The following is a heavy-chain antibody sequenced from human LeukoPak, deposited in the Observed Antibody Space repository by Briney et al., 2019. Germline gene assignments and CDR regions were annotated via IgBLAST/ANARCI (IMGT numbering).Heavy chain of an antibody. CDR2: IYYSGST. CDR1: GGSISSGDYY. J-gene: IGHJ3*02. CDR3: AREPLGYCSGGSCSGTFDI. Sequence: PSETLSLTCTVSGGSISSGDYYWRWIRQPPGKGLEWIGYIYYSGSTYYNPSLKSRVTISLDTSKNQFSLKLSSVTAADTAVYYCAREPLGYCSGGSCSGTFDIWGQGTMVTVSS. V-gene: IGHV4-30-4*01. D-gene: IGHD2-15*01.